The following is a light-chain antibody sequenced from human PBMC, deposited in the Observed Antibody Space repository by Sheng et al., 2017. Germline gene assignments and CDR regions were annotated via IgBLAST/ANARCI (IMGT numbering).Light chain of an antibody. CDR3: QQLKFFPRT. CDR2: AAS. J-gene: IGKJ4*01. Sequence: QLTQSPSSLSASVGDRVTITCRASQGISSYLAWYQQKPGKAPKLLIYAASTLQSGSHQGSAGNGXATDXTLTISSLQPEDFATYFCQQLKFFPRTFGGGTKVEIK. V-gene: IGKV1-9*01. CDR1: QGISSY.